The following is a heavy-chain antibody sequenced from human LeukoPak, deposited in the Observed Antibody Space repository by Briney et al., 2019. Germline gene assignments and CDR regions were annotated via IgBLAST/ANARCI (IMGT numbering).Heavy chain of an antibody. J-gene: IGHJ3*02. D-gene: IGHD3-22*01. CDR1: GGSLSGYY. CDR3: DYSSGYYYGAFDI. Sequence: PSETLSLTCAVYGGSLSGYYWSWIRQPPGKGLEWIGEINHSGSTNYNPSLKSRVTISVDTSKNQFSLKLSSVTAADTAVYYCDYSSGYYYGAFDIWGQGTMVTVSS. CDR2: INHSGST. V-gene: IGHV4-34*01.